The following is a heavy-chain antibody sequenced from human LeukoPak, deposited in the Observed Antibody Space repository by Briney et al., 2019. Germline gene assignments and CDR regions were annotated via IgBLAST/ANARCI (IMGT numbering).Heavy chain of an antibody. CDR1: GFTFSSYS. J-gene: IGHJ4*02. D-gene: IGHD2/OR15-2a*01. V-gene: IGHV3-21*01. Sequence: GGSLRLSCAASGFTFSSYSMNWVRQAPGEGLEWVSSISSSSSYIYYADSVKGRFTISRDNAQNSLYLQMNSLRAEDTAVYYCARPSMEGYYFDYWGQGTLVTVSS. CDR2: ISSSSSYI. CDR3: ARPSMEGYYFDY.